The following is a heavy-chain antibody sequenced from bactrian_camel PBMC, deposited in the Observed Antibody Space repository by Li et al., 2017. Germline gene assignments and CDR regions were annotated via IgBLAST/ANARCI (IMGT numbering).Heavy chain of an antibody. Sequence: LVESGGGSVQPGESLRLSCAASGFPFSGHVMTWLRQPPGQELQWVSSIDGSGNAYYTASVKGRFTISHDDAKRTWILQMNNMNTEDTAMYYCAQDVLERTCSPTADFHIWGQGTQVTVS. CDR3: AQDVLERTCSPTADFHI. CDR1: GFPFSGHV. J-gene: IGHJ6*01. V-gene: IGHV3S10*01. CDR2: IDGSGNA. D-gene: IGHD8*01.